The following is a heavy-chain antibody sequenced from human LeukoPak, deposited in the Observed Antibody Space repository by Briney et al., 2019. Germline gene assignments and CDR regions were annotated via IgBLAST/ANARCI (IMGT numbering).Heavy chain of an antibody. CDR1: EFSFSRFG. J-gene: IGHJ6*03. V-gene: IGHV3-21*01. D-gene: IGHD5-12*01. Sequence: PGGSLRPSCAVSEFSFSRFGMTWVRQAPGKGLEWVSSISSSSSDIYYVDSVKGRFTISRDNSKNSLYLQMNSLRAEDTAVYYCATGYSGYHSNYYYMDVWGKGTTVTVSS. CDR3: ATGYSGYHSNYYYMDV. CDR2: ISSSSSDI.